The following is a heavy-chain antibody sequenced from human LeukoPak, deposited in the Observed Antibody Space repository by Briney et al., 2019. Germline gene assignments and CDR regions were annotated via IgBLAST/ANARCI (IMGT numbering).Heavy chain of an antibody. V-gene: IGHV3-30*02. J-gene: IGHJ4*02. CDR2: IRYDGTNK. CDR1: GFTFSSYG. D-gene: IGHD3-22*01. CDR3: AKERKTYFYDTSGYPIDY. Sequence: GGSLGLSCAASGFTFSSYGIHWVRQAPGKGLEGVAFIRYDGTNKYYADSVKGRFTISRDNSKNTLYLQMNSLRAEDTAVYYCAKERKTYFYDTSGYPIDYWGQGTLVTVSS.